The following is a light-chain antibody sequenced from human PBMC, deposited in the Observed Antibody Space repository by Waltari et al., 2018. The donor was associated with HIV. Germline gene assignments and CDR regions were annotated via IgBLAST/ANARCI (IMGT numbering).Light chain of an antibody. Sequence: QSVLTQPPSPSGTPGQRVTIPCSGSSPNLGNNAVRWYQQFPGTSPKLLIYSNNQRPSGVPDRFSGSKSGTSASLAISGLQSEDEANYYCETLDDNLNGPVFGGGTKLTVL. CDR2: SNN. CDR1: SPNLGNNA. CDR3: ETLDDNLNGPV. V-gene: IGLV1-44*01. J-gene: IGLJ2*01.